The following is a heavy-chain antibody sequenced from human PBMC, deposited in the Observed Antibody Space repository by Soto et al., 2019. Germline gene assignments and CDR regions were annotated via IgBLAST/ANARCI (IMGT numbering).Heavy chain of an antibody. V-gene: IGHV1-3*01. CDR3: ARASPTDILTTGPHAFDI. CDR1: GYTFTSYA. J-gene: IGHJ3*02. Sequence: QVQLVQSGAEVKKPGASVKVSCKASGYTFTSYAMHWVRQAPGKRLEWVGWINAGNGNTKYSQKLQGRVTITRDKAAGTADMEHRNLRPEATAVYYCARASPTDILTTGPHAFDIWGQGTMVTVSS. D-gene: IGHD3-9*01. CDR2: INAGNGNT.